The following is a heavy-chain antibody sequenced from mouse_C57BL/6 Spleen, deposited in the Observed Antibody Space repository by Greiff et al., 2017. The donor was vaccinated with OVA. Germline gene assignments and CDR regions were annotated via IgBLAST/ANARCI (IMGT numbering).Heavy chain of an antibody. CDR3: TRYPDYYGSRSFDY. Sequence: QVQLQQSGAELVRPGASVTLSCKASGYTFTDYEMHWVKQTPVHGLEWIGAIDPETGGTAYNQKFKGKAILTADKSSSTAYMELRSLTSEDSAVFYCTRYPDYYGSRSFDYWGQGTTLTVSS. J-gene: IGHJ2*01. D-gene: IGHD1-1*01. V-gene: IGHV1-15*01. CDR1: GYTFTDYE. CDR2: IDPETGGT.